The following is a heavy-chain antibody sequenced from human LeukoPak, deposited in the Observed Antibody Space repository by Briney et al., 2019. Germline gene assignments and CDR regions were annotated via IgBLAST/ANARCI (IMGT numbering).Heavy chain of an antibody. CDR2: IYTTGIT. V-gene: IGHV4-4*07. CDR1: GGSISTYY. D-gene: IGHD2-21*01. Sequence: SETLSLTCTVSGGSISTYYWSWIRQPAGKGLEWIGRIYTTGITNYNPSLKSRVTISVDTSKNQFSLKVRSVTAADTAVYYCAKGEGDYWGQGTLVTVSS. CDR3: AKGEGDY. J-gene: IGHJ4*02.